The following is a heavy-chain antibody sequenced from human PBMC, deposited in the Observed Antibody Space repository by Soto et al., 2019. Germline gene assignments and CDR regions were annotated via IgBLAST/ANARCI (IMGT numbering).Heavy chain of an antibody. D-gene: IGHD3-22*01. CDR3: ARKDKSGYFNWFDP. CDR1: GYKFTSSW. Sequence: PGESLKISCRTSGYKFTSSWIAWVRQMPGKGLEWMGIIFPSGSDTRYSPSFQGQVTISADRSTGTVFLQWASLKASDTAVYFCARKDKSGYFNWFDPWGQGTLVTVS. CDR2: IFPSGSDT. J-gene: IGHJ5*02. V-gene: IGHV5-51*01.